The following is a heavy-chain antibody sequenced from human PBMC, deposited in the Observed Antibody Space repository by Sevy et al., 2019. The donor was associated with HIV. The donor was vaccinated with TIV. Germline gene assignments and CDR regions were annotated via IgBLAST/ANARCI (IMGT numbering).Heavy chain of an antibody. V-gene: IGHV3-7*01. CDR2: IKQDGSEK. Sequence: GGSLRLSCAASGFTFSSYWMSWVRQAPGKGLEWVANIKQDGSEKYYVDSVKGQFTISRDNAKNSLYLQMNSLRAEDTAVYYCATSSSSLIVPGDDAFDIWGQGTMVTVSS. J-gene: IGHJ3*02. CDR1: GFTFSSYW. CDR3: ATSSSSLIVPGDDAFDI. D-gene: IGHD2-2*01.